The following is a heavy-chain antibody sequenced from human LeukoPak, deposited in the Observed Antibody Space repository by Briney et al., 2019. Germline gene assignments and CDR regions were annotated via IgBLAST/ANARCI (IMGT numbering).Heavy chain of an antibody. J-gene: IGHJ6*03. D-gene: IGHD2-15*01. CDR3: ARDAQLTRVVAATYYYYYMVV. V-gene: IGHV4-4*07. CDR1: GGSISSYY. CDR2: IYTSGST. Sequence: SETLSLTCTVSGGSISSYYWSWIRQPAGKGLEWIGRIYTSGSTNYNPSLKSRVTMSVDTSKNQFSLKLSSVTAADTAVYYCARDAQLTRVVAATYYYYYMVVWGKGTTVTVSS.